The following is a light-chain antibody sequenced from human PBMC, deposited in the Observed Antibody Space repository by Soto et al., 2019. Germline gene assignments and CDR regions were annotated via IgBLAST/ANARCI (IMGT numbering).Light chain of an antibody. CDR1: SSDVGAYNY. J-gene: IGLJ1*01. CDR2: DVR. Sequence: QSVLAQPASVSGSPGQSITISCTGTSSDVGAYNYVSWYQQNPGKAPKLLIYDVRYRPSGVSNRSSCSKSGNTAYLIISGLQAEDEADYYCSSFTSRHTYVFGSGTKVTVL. CDR3: SSFTSRHTYV. V-gene: IGLV2-14*01.